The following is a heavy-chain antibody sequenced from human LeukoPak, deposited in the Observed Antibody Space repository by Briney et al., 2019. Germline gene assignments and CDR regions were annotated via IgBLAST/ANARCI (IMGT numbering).Heavy chain of an antibody. CDR3: ARRGIHSYGNYYYYGMDV. CDR1: GGTFSSYA. J-gene: IGHJ6*02. Sequence: ASVKVSCRTSGGTFSSYAISWVRQAPGQGLEWMGGIIPIFGTANYAQKFQGRVTITADESTSTAYMELSSLRSEDTAVYYCARRGIHSYGNYYYYGMDVWGQGTTVTVSS. D-gene: IGHD5-18*01. CDR2: IIPIFGTA. V-gene: IGHV1-69*13.